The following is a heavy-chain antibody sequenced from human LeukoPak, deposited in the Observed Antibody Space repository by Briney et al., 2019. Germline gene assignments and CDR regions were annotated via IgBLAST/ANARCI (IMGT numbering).Heavy chain of an antibody. CDR1: GFTFSSYS. V-gene: IGHV3-48*02. Sequence: GGSLRLSCAASGFTFSSYSMNWVRRAPGKGLEWGSYISSSSSTIYYADSVKGRFTISRDNAKNSLYLQMNSLRDEDTAVYYCARGPTWIQLWFITWGQGTLVTVSS. CDR2: ISSSSSTI. CDR3: ARGPTWIQLWFIT. J-gene: IGHJ5*02. D-gene: IGHD5-18*01.